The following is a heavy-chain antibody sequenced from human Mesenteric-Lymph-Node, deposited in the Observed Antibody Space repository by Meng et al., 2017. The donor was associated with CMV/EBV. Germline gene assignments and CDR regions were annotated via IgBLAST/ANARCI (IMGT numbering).Heavy chain of an antibody. J-gene: IGHJ4*02. CDR3: ARDRWELAEHYFDY. D-gene: IGHD1-26*01. V-gene: IGHV1-18*01. Sequence: ASVKVSCKASGYPFNTYGISWVRQAPGQGLEWMGWISTYKSNTNYAQNLQGRVTMTTDTPTSTAYMELRSLRSDDSAVYYCARDRWELAEHYFDYWSQGTLVTVSS. CDR1: GYPFNTYG. CDR2: ISTYKSNT.